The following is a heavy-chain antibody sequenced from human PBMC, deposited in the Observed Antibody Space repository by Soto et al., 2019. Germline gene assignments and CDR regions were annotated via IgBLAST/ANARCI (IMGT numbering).Heavy chain of an antibody. Sequence: SETLSLTCAVSGGSISSGGYSWSWIRQPPGKGLEWIGYIYHSGSTYYNPSLKSRVTISVDRSKNQFSLKLSSVTAADTAVYYCARDNCISTSCYDSNWFDPWGQGTLVTVSS. D-gene: IGHD2-2*01. CDR2: IYHSGST. CDR3: ARDNCISTSCYDSNWFDP. CDR1: GGSISSGGYS. J-gene: IGHJ5*02. V-gene: IGHV4-30-2*01.